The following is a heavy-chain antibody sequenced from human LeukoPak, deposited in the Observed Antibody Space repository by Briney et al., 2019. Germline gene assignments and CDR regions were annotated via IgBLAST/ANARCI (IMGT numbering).Heavy chain of an antibody. CDR2: IYYSGST. Sequence: NPSETLSLTCTVSGGSISGYYWSWIRQPPGKGLEWIGYIYYSGSTDYNPSLKSRVTISVDTSKNQFSLKLSSVTAADTAVYYCARGTFHFDYWGQGTLVTVSS. J-gene: IGHJ4*02. V-gene: IGHV4-59*08. D-gene: IGHD2/OR15-2a*01. CDR3: ARGTFHFDY. CDR1: GGSISGYY.